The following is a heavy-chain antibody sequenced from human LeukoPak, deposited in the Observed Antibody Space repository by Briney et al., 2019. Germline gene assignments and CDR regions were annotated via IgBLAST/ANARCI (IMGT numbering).Heavy chain of an antibody. V-gene: IGHV3-23*01. D-gene: IGHD6-19*01. CDR3: ARDLAVAGSDFYYYYGMDV. J-gene: IGHJ6*02. Sequence: GGSLRLSCAASGFTFSSYAMSWVRQAPGKGLEWVSAISGSGGSTYYADSVKGRFTISRDNSKNTLYLQMNSLRAEDTAVYYCARDLAVAGSDFYYYYGMDVWDQGTTVTVSS. CDR1: GFTFSSYA. CDR2: ISGSGGST.